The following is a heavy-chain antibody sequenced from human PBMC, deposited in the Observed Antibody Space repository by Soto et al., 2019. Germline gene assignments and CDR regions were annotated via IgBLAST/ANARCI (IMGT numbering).Heavy chain of an antibody. CDR1: GGTFGSDA. Sequence: QVHLMQSGAEVKKPGSSVKVSCKASGGTFGSDAITWVRQAPGQGLEWVGRIIPIFGTTNYAQNLQGRVTISADKSTLTSYMEPPSLTSDDTALYYCARDRTASGYYANRLDPWGQGTQVTVSS. J-gene: IGHJ5*02. D-gene: IGHD3-22*01. V-gene: IGHV1-69*06. CDR3: ARDRTASGYYANRLDP. CDR2: IIPIFGTT.